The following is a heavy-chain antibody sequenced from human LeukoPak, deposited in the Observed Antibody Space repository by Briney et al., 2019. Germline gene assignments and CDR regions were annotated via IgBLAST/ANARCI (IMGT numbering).Heavy chain of an antibody. D-gene: IGHD6-19*01. CDR1: GFTFSSYA. CDR3: AKDLPKSRYSSGRSDY. J-gene: IGHJ4*02. Sequence: PGGSLRLSCAASGFTFSSYAMSWVRQAPGKGLEWVSAISGSGGSTYYADSVKGRFTISRDNSKNTLYLQMNSLRAEDTAVYYCAKDLPKSRYSSGRSDYWGQGTLVTVSS. V-gene: IGHV3-23*01. CDR2: ISGSGGST.